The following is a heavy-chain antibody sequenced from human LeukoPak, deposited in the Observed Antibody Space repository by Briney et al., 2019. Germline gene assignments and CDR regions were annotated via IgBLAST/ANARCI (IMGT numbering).Heavy chain of an antibody. J-gene: IGHJ6*02. Sequence: SETLSLTCTVSGGSISSGDYSWSWIRQPPGKGLEWIGYIYYSGSTYYNPSLKSRVTISVDTSKNQFSLKLSSVTAADTAVYYCARGLSSGWYGNFGYYYYGMDVWGQGTTVTVSS. CDR2: IYYSGST. CDR1: GGSISSGDYS. CDR3: ARGLSSGWYGNFGYYYYGMDV. D-gene: IGHD6-19*01. V-gene: IGHV4-30-4*01.